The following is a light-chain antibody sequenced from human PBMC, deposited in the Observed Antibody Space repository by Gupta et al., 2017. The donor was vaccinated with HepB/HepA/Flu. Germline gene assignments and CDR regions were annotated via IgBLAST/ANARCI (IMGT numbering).Light chain of an antibody. CDR1: SSNIGSNY. CDR2: RNN. CDR3: SPSDGSLSGPV. Sequence: QSVLTQPPSASGTPGQRVTISCSGSSSNIGSNYVYWYRQFPGTAPKLLIYRNNQRPSGVPDRFSGSKSGTSASLAISGLRAEDEADYYCSPSDGSLSGPVFGGGTKVTVL. V-gene: IGLV1-47*01. J-gene: IGLJ3*02.